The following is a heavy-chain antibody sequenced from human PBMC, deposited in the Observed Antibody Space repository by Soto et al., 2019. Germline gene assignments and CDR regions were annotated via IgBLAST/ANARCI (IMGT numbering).Heavy chain of an antibody. Sequence: SETLSLTCTVSGGSISSGGYYWSWIRQHPGKGLEWIGYIYYSGSTYYNPSLKSRVTISVDTSKNQFSLKLSSVTAADTAVYYCARERGSDYCDYDSFYYYYYYMDVWGKGTAVTVSS. CDR3: ARERGSDYCDYDSFYYYYYYMDV. J-gene: IGHJ6*03. CDR2: IYYSGST. CDR1: GGSISSGGYY. V-gene: IGHV4-31*03. D-gene: IGHD4-17*01.